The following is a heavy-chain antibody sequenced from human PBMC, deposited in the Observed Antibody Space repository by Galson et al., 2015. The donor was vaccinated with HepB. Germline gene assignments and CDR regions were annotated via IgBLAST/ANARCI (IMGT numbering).Heavy chain of an antibody. D-gene: IGHD3-16*01. J-gene: IGHJ4*02. CDR1: GFTFSSYG. CDR3: AKCNLDYVWGSWDY. V-gene: IGHV3-30*18. Sequence: SLRLSCAASGFTFSSYGMHWVRQAPGKGLEWVAVISYDGSNKYYVDPVKGRFTISRDNSKNTLYLQMNSLRAEDTAVYYCAKCNLDYVWGSWDYWGQGTLVTVSS. CDR2: ISYDGSNK.